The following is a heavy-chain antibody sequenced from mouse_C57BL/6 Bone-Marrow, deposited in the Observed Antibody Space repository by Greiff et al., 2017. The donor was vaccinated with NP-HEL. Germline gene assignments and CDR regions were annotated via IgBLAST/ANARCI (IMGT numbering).Heavy chain of an antibody. CDR1: GYTFTSYW. Sequence: QVQLQQPGAELVKPGASVKLSCKASGYTFTSYWMHWVKQRPGQGLEWIGMIHPNSGSTNYNEKFKSKAPLTVDKSSSTAYMQLSSLTSVDSSVYYCARRGFPYAMDYWGQGTSVTVSS. V-gene: IGHV1-64*01. J-gene: IGHJ4*01. CDR3: ARRGFPYAMDY. CDR2: IHPNSGST.